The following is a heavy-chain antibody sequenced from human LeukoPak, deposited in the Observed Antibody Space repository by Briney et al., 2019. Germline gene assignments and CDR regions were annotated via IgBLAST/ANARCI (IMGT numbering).Heavy chain of an antibody. D-gene: IGHD3-22*01. V-gene: IGHV3-7*03. J-gene: IGHJ4*02. CDR2: IKGDGSRK. Sequence: GGSLRLSCAVSGFSFSNYWMTWVRQGPGKGVEWVATIKGDGSRKNCVDSLKGRFTISRDNAKNLLYLQMNSLRAEDTAVYYCATPLDYYDSSGYHQGGDWGQGTLVTVSS. CDR3: ATPLDYYDSSGYHQGGD. CDR1: GFSFSNYW.